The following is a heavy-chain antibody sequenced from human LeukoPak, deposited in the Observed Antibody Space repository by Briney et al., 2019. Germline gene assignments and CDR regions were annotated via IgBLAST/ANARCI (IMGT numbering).Heavy chain of an antibody. CDR3: ARGTEMAKTLFEY. Sequence: RASETLSLTCTVSGGSISSYYWSWIRQPPGKGLEWIGYIYYSGSTNYNPSLKSRVTISVDTSKNQFSLKLSSVTAADTAVYYCARGTEMAKTLFEYWGQGTLVTVSS. V-gene: IGHV4-59*01. CDR2: IYYSGST. J-gene: IGHJ4*02. D-gene: IGHD5-24*01. CDR1: GGSISSYY.